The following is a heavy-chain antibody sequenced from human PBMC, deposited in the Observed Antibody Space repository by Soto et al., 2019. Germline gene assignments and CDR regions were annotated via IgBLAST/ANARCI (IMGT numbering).Heavy chain of an antibody. V-gene: IGHV1-18*04. Sequence: ASVKVSCKASGYTFVDYGFSWVRQAPGQGLEWMGWISPYNGNTHYVETFQGRVTMTTDTSTSTAFMELRTLTSDDTAVYYCARVPTPTHGDSNKNNFLDPWGQGTLVTVSS. J-gene: IGHJ5*02. CDR1: GYTFVDYG. CDR3: ARVPTPTHGDSNKNNFLDP. D-gene: IGHD3-10*01. CDR2: ISPYNGNT.